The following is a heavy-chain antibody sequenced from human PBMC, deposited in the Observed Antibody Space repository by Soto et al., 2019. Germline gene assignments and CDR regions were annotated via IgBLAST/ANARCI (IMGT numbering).Heavy chain of an antibody. CDR2: ISSGSSDT. V-gene: IGHV3-21*01. CDR3: ARVAY. Sequence: GGSLRLSCAASGFTFSSYGMHWVRQAPGKGLEWVASISSGSSDTWYADSVKGRFIISRDNAQNSLFLQMNTLRPEDTAMYYCARVAYWGPGTQVTVSS. CDR1: GFTFSSYG. J-gene: IGHJ4*02.